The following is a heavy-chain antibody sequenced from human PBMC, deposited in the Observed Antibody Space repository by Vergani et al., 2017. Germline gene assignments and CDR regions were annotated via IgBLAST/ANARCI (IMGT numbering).Heavy chain of an antibody. Sequence: QVQLVQSGAEVKKPGASVKVSCKASGYTFTNYGMHWVRQAPGQRPEWMGWVNTGNGKADVSQKFQGRVTITTDTSATTAYMELSSLRSEDTAVYYCASPQQPHPTGFDYWGQGTLVTVSS. J-gene: IGHJ4*02. CDR3: ASPQQPHPTGFDY. CDR2: VNTGNGKA. D-gene: IGHD6-13*01. CDR1: GYTFTNYG. V-gene: IGHV1-3*04.